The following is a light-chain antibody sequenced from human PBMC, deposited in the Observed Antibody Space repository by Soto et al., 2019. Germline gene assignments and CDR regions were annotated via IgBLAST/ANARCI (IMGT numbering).Light chain of an antibody. CDR3: QQYYSTSSIT. CDR1: QSVLDSSNNRNY. CDR2: WAS. V-gene: IGKV4-1*01. J-gene: IGKJ5*01. Sequence: DIVMTQSPASLAVSLGERATINCKSSQSVLDSSNNRNYLAWYQQKPGQPPKLLIYWASTRESGVPGRFRGSGSGIDFTLTINSLQAEDVAVYYCQQYYSTSSITFGQGTRLEIK.